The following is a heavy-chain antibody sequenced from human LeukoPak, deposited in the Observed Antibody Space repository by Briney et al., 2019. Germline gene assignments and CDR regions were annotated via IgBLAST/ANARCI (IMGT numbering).Heavy chain of an antibody. Sequence: GSSVKVSCKASGGTFSSYAISWVRQAPGQGLEWMGWINPNSGGTNYAQKFQGRVTMTRDTSISTAYMELSRLRSDDTAVYYCARCPGPFNWFDPWGQGTLVTVSS. CDR1: GGTFSSYA. J-gene: IGHJ5*02. CDR2: INPNSGGT. V-gene: IGHV1-2*02. CDR3: ARCPGPFNWFDP.